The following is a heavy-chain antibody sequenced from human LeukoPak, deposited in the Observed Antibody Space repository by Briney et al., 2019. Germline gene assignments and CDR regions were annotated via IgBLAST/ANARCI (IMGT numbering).Heavy chain of an antibody. D-gene: IGHD4-17*01. J-gene: IGHJ4*02. CDR3: AKDGWPTVKGEYYFDY. CDR1: GFTFSSYA. V-gene: IGHV3-23*01. Sequence: GGSLRLSCAASGFTFSSYAMSWVRQAPGKGLEWVSTISGSGGSTYYADSVKGRFTISRDNSKNTLYLQMNSLRAEDTAVYYCAKDGWPTVKGEYYFDYWGQGTLVTVSS. CDR2: ISGSGGST.